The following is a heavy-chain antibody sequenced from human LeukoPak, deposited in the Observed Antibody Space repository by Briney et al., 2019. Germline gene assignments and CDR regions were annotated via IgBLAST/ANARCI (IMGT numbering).Heavy chain of an antibody. J-gene: IGHJ4*02. CDR2: IYSGGST. CDR3: ATAVDIVVSTAFDY. Sequence: GGSLRLSCAASGFAVSSNYMSWVRQAPGKGLEWVSVIYSGGSTYYADSVKGRFTISRDNSKNTLYLQMNSLRAEDTAVYYCATAVDIVVSTAFDYWGQGTLVTVSS. D-gene: IGHD2-2*03. CDR1: GFAVSSNY. V-gene: IGHV3-53*01.